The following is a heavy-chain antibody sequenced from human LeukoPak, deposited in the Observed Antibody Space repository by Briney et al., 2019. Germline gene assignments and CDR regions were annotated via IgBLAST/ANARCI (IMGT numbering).Heavy chain of an antibody. V-gene: IGHV1-18*04. CDR3: ARDRFDWYFDWLLHFDY. CDR1: GYTITSYG. CDR2: ISSYNGNT. Sequence: ASVKVSCKASGYTITSYGISWVRQPPGQGLEWMGWISSYNGNTNYAQKLQGRATMITDTSTRSAYMERRILRSDDTAFYYAARDRFDWYFDWLLHFDYWGQGTLVTVSS. J-gene: IGHJ4*02. D-gene: IGHD3-9*01.